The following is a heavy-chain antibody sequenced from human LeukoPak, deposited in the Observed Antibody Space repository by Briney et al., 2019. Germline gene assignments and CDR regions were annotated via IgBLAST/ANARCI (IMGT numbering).Heavy chain of an antibody. D-gene: IGHD2-8*02. Sequence: PGRSLRLSCAASGFTFSAYIMHWVRQAPGKGLECVAVISNDGNEKYYADSVKGRFSISRDNSKNTLYLQMSSLRTEDTAVYYCVRDGGYTGGWTYGAGDYWGQGNRVTVSS. CDR1: GFTFSAYI. CDR3: VRDGGYTGGWTYGAGDY. V-gene: IGHV3-30*04. J-gene: IGHJ4*01. CDR2: ISNDGNEK.